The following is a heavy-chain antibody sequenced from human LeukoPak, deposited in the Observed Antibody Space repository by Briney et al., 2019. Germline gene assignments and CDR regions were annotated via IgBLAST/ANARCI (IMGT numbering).Heavy chain of an antibody. D-gene: IGHD6-13*01. CDR2: ISYDGSNK. CDR1: GFTFSSYA. V-gene: IGHV3-30*04. J-gene: IGHJ4*02. Sequence: PGGSLRLSCAASGFTFSSYAMHWVRQAPGKGLEWVAVISYDGSNKYYADSVKGRFTISRDNSKNTLYLQMNSLRAEDTAVYYCARDSSSWQQLDYWGQGTLVTVSS. CDR3: ARDSSSWQQLDY.